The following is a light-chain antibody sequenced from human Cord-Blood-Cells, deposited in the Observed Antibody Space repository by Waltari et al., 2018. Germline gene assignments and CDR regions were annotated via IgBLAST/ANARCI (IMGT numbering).Light chain of an antibody. CDR2: EDN. CDR1: TGSIPSTY. V-gene: IGLV6-57*01. J-gene: IGLJ2*01. Sequence: NFLLTQPPTVSESPRKTVTISCPRTTGSIPSTYVPWSQQRPGSSPTTVIYEDNQRPSGVPDRFSGSIDSSSNSASLTISGLKTEDEADYYCQSYDSSNHGVFGGGTKLTVL. CDR3: QSYDSSNHGV.